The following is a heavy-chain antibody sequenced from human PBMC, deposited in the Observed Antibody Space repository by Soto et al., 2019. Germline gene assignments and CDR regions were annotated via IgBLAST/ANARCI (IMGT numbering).Heavy chain of an antibody. J-gene: IGHJ4*02. CDR3: ARDGVGATTFYGYFDY. Sequence: QVQLVESGGGVVQPGRSLRLSCAASGFRFSGFGMHWVRQAPGKGLEWVAILRYDGSNKYYADSVKGRFTISRDNSQNTLYRAMDSLRVEDTAVYYCARDGVGATTFYGYFDYWGQGILVTVSS. D-gene: IGHD1-26*01. CDR1: GFRFSGFG. V-gene: IGHV3-33*01. CDR2: LRYDGSNK.